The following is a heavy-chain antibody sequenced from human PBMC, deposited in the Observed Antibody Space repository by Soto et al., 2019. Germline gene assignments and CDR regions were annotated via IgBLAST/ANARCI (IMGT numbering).Heavy chain of an antibody. Sequence: QVQLQESGPGLVKPSETLSLTCTVSGGSISSYYWSWIRQPPGKGLEWIGYIYYSGSTNYNPSLKRRVPQSVNTFQDQVSPKLSSVNAAETAVDYWARVGGGAFDFWGPGKKVPGSS. CDR3: ARVGGGAFDF. CDR1: GGSISSYY. V-gene: IGHV4-59*01. D-gene: IGHD3-16*01. CDR2: IYYSGST. J-gene: IGHJ3*01.